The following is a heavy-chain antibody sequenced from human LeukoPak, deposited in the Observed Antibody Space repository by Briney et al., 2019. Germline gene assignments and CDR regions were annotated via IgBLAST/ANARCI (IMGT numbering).Heavy chain of an antibody. J-gene: IGHJ4*02. CDR2: IYPADSDT. CDR1: GYSSTTYW. V-gene: IGHV5-51*01. CDR3: ARRDWNGQYYFDF. D-gene: IGHD1-1*01. Sequence: GESLKISCKGSGYSSTTYWIAWVRQMPGKGLECMGIIYPADSDTRYSPSFQGQVTISADKSITTAYLQWSSLKASDTAIYYCARRDWNGQYYFDFWGQGTLVTVSS.